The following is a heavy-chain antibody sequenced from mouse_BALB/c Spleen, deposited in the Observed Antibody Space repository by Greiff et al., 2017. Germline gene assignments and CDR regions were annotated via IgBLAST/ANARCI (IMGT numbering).Heavy chain of an antibody. CDR2: ISYSGST. Sequence: VQLKESGPGLVKPSQSLSLTCTVTGYSITSDYAWNWIRQFPGNKLEWMGYISYSGSTSYNPSLKSRISITRDTSKNQFFLQLNSVTTEDTATYYCAREDYDGYPFAYWGQGTLVTVSA. CDR3: AREDYDGYPFAY. V-gene: IGHV3-2*02. J-gene: IGHJ3*01. D-gene: IGHD2-3*01. CDR1: GYSITSDYA.